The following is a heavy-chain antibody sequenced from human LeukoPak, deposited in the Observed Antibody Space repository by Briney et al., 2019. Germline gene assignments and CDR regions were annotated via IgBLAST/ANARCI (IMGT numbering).Heavy chain of an antibody. CDR2: ISLSGLT. D-gene: IGHD1-26*01. V-gene: IGHV4-4*02. Sequence: PSGTLSLTCGVSDGSISSTNWWSWVRQPPGQGLEWIGEISLSGLTNYNPSLKSRVTMSLDKSKNHLSLNLTSVTAADTAVYYCSRESGAFSPFGYWGQGTLVTVSS. CDR1: DGSISSTNW. J-gene: IGHJ4*02. CDR3: SRESGAFSPFGY.